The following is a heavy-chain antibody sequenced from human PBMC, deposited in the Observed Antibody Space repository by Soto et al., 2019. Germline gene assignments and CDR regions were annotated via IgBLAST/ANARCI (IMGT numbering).Heavy chain of an antibody. CDR1: GASVTLSNW. J-gene: IGHJ3*01. CDR3: ARATDDYGDGYDV. Sequence: QMQLQQSGPGLVKPSGTLSLTCTVSGASVTLSNWWTWIRQSPGRGLEWIGQAYHSGSTNYNPSLETRVTISVDTSKNQFSLNLTSVTAADTAVYYCARATDDYGDGYDVWGQGTSVTVSS. CDR2: AYHSGST. V-gene: IGHV4-4*02. D-gene: IGHD4-17*01.